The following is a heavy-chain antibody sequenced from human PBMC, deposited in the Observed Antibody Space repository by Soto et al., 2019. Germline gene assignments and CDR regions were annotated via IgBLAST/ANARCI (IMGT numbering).Heavy chain of an antibody. CDR1: GYKFTSYW. CDR2: IYPGDSDT. J-gene: IGHJ4*02. V-gene: IGHV5-51*01. CDR3: ALVVRGVTTEAHCFDR. D-gene: IGHD3-10*01. Sequence: PGDSLKISCKGSGYKFTSYWIGWVLQIPWKGLEWLGLIYPGDSDTRYSSSFQGQVTISADKSISTAYLQWSSLKASDTAIYYCALVVRGVTTEAHCFDRWGQGTLVTVSS.